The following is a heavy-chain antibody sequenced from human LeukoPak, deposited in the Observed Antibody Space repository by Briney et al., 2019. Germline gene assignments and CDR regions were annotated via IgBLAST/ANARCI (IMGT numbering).Heavy chain of an antibody. CDR1: SESFSDYY. V-gene: IGHV4-34*01. Sequence: TSETLSLTCAVYSESFSDYYWSWIRQPPGKELEWIGEINHSGSTNYNPSLSSRVTISIATSKKQFSMKLTSVTAADTALYYCAKGTYNWNQLRDFDSWGQGTLVTVSS. D-gene: IGHD1-20*01. CDR2: INHSGST. CDR3: AKGTYNWNQLRDFDS. J-gene: IGHJ4*02.